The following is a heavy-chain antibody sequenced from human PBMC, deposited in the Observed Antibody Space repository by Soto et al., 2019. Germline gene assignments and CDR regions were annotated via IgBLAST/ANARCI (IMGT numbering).Heavy chain of an antibody. Sequence: ASVKVSCKASGYTFTSYGISWVRQAPGQGLERMGWISAYNGNTKYAQKLQGRVTMTTDTSTSTAYMELRSLRSDDMAVYYCGLQLLSWRFHIDYWGQGTLVTVSS. CDR2: ISAYNGNT. J-gene: IGHJ4*02. CDR1: GYTFTSYG. CDR3: GLQLLSWRFHIDY. D-gene: IGHD2-2*01. V-gene: IGHV1-18*03.